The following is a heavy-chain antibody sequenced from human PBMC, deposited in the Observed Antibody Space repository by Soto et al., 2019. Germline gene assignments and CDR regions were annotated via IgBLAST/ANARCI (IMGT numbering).Heavy chain of an antibody. V-gene: IGHV4-39*07. Sequence: SETLSLTCTVSGGSISSSSYYWGWIRQPPGKGLEWIGSIYYSGSTYYNPSLKSRVTISVDTSKNQFSLKLSSVTAADTAVYYCAKDWTTIGRGYFDYWGQGTRVTVSS. CDR2: IYYSGST. CDR3: AKDWTTIGRGYFDY. J-gene: IGHJ4*02. CDR1: GGSISSSSYY. D-gene: IGHD1-1*01.